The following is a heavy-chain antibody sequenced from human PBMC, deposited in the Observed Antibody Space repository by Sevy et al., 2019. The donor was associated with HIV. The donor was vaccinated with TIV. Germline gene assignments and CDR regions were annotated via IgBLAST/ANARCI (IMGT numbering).Heavy chain of an antibody. CDR1: GFTFSNYV. J-gene: IGHJ4*02. CDR2: ISGSGVNT. CDR3: AKGMTSIEEFDY. D-gene: IGHD2-21*02. V-gene: IGHV3-23*01. Sequence: GGSLRLSCAASGFTFSNYVMSWVRQAPGKGLEWVSVISGSGVNTYYADSVKGRFTISRDNSKNTLYLQMNSLRAEDTAIYYCAKGMTSIEEFDYWGQGTLVTVSS.